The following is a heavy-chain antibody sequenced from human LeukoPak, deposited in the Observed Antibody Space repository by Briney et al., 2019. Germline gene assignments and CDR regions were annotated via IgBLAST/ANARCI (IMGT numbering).Heavy chain of an antibody. CDR1: GGSFGGYY. CDR2: INHSGST. CDR3: ARLDV. J-gene: IGHJ6*04. V-gene: IGHV4-34*01. Sequence: PSETLSLTCAVYGGSFGGYYWSWIRQPPGKGLEWIGEINHSGSTNYNPSLKSRVTISVDTSKNQFSLKLSSVTAADTAVYYCARLDVWGKGTTVTISS.